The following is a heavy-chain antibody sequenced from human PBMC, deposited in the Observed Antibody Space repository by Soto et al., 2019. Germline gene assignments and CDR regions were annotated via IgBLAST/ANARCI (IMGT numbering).Heavy chain of an antibody. D-gene: IGHD3-9*01. Sequence: SETLSLTCTVSGRSMSGYYWSWIRQPAGERLEWIGRIYTSGTTDFNPSLKGRVTMSVDTSKNQFSLKLSSVTAADTALYYCAREDYYDTGYYVVWGQGTQVTVSS. CDR3: AREDYYDTGYYVV. CDR1: GRSMSGYY. CDR2: IYTSGTT. V-gene: IGHV4-4*07. J-gene: IGHJ4*02.